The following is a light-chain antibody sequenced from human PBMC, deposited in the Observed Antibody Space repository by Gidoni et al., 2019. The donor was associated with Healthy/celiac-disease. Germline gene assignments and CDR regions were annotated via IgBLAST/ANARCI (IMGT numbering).Light chain of an antibody. Sequence: LLTQSPGTLSLSPGERATLSCRASQSVSSSNLAWYQQKPGQAPRLLIYGASSRATGIPDRFSGSGSGTDFTLTISRLEPEDFAVYYCQQYGSSPRAFGQGTKVEIK. CDR2: GAS. CDR1: QSVSSSN. CDR3: QQYGSSPRA. V-gene: IGKV3-20*01. J-gene: IGKJ1*01.